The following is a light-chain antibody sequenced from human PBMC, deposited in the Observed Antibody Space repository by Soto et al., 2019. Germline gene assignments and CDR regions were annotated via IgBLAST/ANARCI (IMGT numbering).Light chain of an antibody. V-gene: IGKV1-39*01. CDR1: QSISTF. J-gene: IGKJ1*01. CDR3: QQSYRSTPWR. Sequence: GNINVRTSQSISTFLNWYQQRPGKAPELLIYAASNLQSGVPSRFSGSGSGTDFALTISRLQPEDFAPYYCQQSYRSTPWRLGQVAKVEIK. CDR2: AAS.